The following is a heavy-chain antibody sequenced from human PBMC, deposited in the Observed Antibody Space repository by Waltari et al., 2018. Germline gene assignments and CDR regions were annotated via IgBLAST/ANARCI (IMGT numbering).Heavy chain of an antibody. Sequence: GRRGAGKGLEGVAKINPDGSAKTYVDSVKGRFTISRDNAKNSLYLPMNSLRAEDTAVYYCVRDLRWAFDIWGQGTMVTVSA. J-gene: IGHJ3*02. CDR3: VRDLRWAFDI. V-gene: IGHV3-7*01. D-gene: IGHD2-15*01. CDR2: INPDGSAK.